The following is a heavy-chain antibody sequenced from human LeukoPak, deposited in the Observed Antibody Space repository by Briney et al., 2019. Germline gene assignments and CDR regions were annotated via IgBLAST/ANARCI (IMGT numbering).Heavy chain of an antibody. V-gene: IGHV1-46*01. CDR1: GYTFTSYY. CDR3: ARDPYGDYVPLWYFDH. CDR2: INPSGGST. Sequence: ASVKVSCKASGYTFTSYYMHWVRQAPGQGLEWMGIINPSGGSTSYAQKFQGRVTMTRDMSTSTVYMELSSLRSEDTAVYYCARDPYGDYVPLWYFDHWGRGTLVTVSS. D-gene: IGHD4-17*01. J-gene: IGHJ2*01.